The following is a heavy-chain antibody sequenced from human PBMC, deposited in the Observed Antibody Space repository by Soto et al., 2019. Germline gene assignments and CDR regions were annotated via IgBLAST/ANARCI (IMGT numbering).Heavy chain of an antibody. J-gene: IGHJ5*02. CDR3: ARQGRYFDWLLSPPSWFDP. CDR2: IYYSGST. CDR1: GGSISSSSYY. D-gene: IGHD3-9*01. Sequence: SETLSLTCTVSGGSISSSSYYWGWIRQPPGKGLEWIGSIYYSGSTYYNPSLKSRVTMSVDTSKNQFSLKLSSVTAADTAVYYCARQGRYFDWLLSPPSWFDPWGQGTLVTVSS. V-gene: IGHV4-39*01.